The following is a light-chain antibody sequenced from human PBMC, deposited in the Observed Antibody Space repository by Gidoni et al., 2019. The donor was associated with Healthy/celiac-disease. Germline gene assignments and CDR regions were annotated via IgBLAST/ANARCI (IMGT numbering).Light chain of an antibody. J-gene: IGLJ3*02. CDR2: EVS. CDR3: SSYAGSNNWV. V-gene: IGLV2-8*01. Sequence: QSALTQPPSAAVSPGLSVTIPCTGTSSDVGGYNYVSGYQQHPGKAPTLMIYEVSKRPSGVPDRFSGSKSGNTASLTVSGLQAEDEADYYCSSYAGSNNWVFGGGTKLTVL. CDR1: SSDVGGYNY.